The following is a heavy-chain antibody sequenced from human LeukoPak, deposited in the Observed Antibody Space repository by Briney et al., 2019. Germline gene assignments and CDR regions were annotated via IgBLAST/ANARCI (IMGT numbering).Heavy chain of an antibody. CDR1: GGSVSSGSYY. CDR2: IYYSGST. V-gene: IGHV4-61*01. Sequence: PSETLSLTCTVSGGSVSSGSYYWSWIRQPPGKGLEWIGYIYYSGSTNYNPSLKSRVTISVDTSKNQLSLKLSSVTAADTAVYYCARGRGTYYYYGMDVWGQGTTVTVSS. J-gene: IGHJ6*02. CDR3: ARGRGTYYYYGMDV. D-gene: IGHD1-26*01.